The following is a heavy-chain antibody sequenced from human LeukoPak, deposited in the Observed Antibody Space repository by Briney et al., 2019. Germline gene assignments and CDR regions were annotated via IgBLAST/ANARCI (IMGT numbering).Heavy chain of an antibody. V-gene: IGHV1-8*01. CDR2: MNPNSGNT. Sequence: ASVKVSCKASGYTFTSYDINWVRQATGQGLEWMGWMNPNSGNTGYAQKFQGRVTMTRNTSISTAYMELSSLRSEDTAVYYCAREHYYDSSGYYYPVSDVWGQGTTVTVSS. CDR1: GYTFTSYD. CDR3: AREHYYDSSGYYYPVSDV. J-gene: IGHJ6*02. D-gene: IGHD3-22*01.